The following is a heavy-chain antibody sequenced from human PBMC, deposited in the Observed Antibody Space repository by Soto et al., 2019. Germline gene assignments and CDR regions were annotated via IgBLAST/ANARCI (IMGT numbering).Heavy chain of an antibody. D-gene: IGHD6-13*01. CDR1: GGSISSYY. J-gene: IGHJ4*02. CDR3: ARTFSSSWSRLGGYYFDY. Sequence: SETLSLTCTVSGGSISSYYWSWIRQPPGKGLEWIGYIYYSGSTNYNPSLKSRVAISVDTSKTQFSLKLSPVTAADTAVYYSARTFSSSWSRLGGYYFDYWGQGTLVTVSS. V-gene: IGHV4-59*01. CDR2: IYYSGST.